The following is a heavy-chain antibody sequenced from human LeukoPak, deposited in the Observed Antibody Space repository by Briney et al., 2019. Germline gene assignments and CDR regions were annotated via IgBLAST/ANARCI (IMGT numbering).Heavy chain of an antibody. J-gene: IGHJ4*02. CDR2: INPNSGGT. Sequence: ASVKVSCKASGYTFTGCYTHWVRQAPGQGLEWMGWINPNSGGTNYAQKFQGRVTMTRDTSISTAYMELSRLRSDDTAVYYCARGTGRGYNFGYWGQGTLVTVSS. V-gene: IGHV1-2*02. D-gene: IGHD2-8*02. CDR3: ARGTGRGYNFGY. CDR1: GYTFTGCY.